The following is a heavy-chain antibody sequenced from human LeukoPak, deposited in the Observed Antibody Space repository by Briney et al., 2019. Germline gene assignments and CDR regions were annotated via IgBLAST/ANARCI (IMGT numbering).Heavy chain of an antibody. J-gene: IGHJ4*02. CDR1: GFSFSVFW. CDR3: ARDLLLYFGEVTMAFDY. Sequence: GGSLRLSCAASGFSFSVFWMHWVRQAPGKGPVWVSRIKTDGSITNYADSVKGRFTISRDNAKNTLYLQMNSLRAEDTAVYYCARDLLLYFGEVTMAFDYWGLGTLVTVSS. V-gene: IGHV3-74*01. D-gene: IGHD3-10*01. CDR2: IKTDGSIT.